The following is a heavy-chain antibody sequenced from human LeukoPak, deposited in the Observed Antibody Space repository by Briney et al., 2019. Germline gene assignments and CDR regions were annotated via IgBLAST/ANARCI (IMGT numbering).Heavy chain of an antibody. Sequence: PGGSLRLSCAASGFTFSSYSMNWVRQAPGKGLEWVSSISSSGSYIYYADSVKGRFTISRDNAKNSLYLQMNSLRAEDTAVYYCARVVQVVGAGPGDYWGQGTLVTVSS. CDR1: GFTFSSYS. J-gene: IGHJ4*02. V-gene: IGHV3-21*01. CDR3: ARVVQVVGAGPGDY. CDR2: ISSSGSYI. D-gene: IGHD1-26*01.